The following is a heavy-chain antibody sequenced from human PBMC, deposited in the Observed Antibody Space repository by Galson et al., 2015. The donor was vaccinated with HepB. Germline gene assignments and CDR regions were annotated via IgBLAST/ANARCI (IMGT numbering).Heavy chain of an antibody. CDR3: ARGYNGQY. CDR2: ITVYSGIT. J-gene: IGHJ4*02. V-gene: IGHV1-18*04. D-gene: IGHD5-24*01. CDR1: TFG. Sequence: TFGISWVRQAPGQGLEWLGWITVYSGITTYAQEFQGRGNVTTDTSTSTAYLELRSLTSDDTAVYYCARGYNGQYWGQGTLVTVSS.